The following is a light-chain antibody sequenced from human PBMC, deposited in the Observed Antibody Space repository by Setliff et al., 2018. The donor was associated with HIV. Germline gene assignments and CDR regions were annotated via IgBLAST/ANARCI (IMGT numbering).Light chain of an antibody. CDR2: EVN. V-gene: IGLV2-14*03. CDR3: TSYTSTNTYV. J-gene: IGLJ1*01. CDR1: SSDVGGYDY. Sequence: QSVLTQPASVSGSPGQSITISCTGRSSDVGGYDYVSWYQQYPGKAPKLMIYEVNNRPSGVSNRFSGSKSGNSASLTISGLQTEDEADYYCTSYTSTNTYVFGTGTKVTVL.